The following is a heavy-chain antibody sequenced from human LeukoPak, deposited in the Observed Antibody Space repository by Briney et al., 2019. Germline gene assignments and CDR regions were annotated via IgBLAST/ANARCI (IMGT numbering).Heavy chain of an antibody. Sequence: PGGSLRLSCAASGFSFSDYHMSWIRQAPGEGLEWVSYISTSGSTIYYADSVKGRFTISRDNSKNSLYLQMNSLRVADTAIYYCVREDYAYVSGTYRYWFDPWGQGTLVTVSS. CDR1: GFSFSDYH. D-gene: IGHD3-16*02. J-gene: IGHJ5*02. V-gene: IGHV3-11*01. CDR2: ISTSGSTI. CDR3: VREDYAYVSGTYRYWFDP.